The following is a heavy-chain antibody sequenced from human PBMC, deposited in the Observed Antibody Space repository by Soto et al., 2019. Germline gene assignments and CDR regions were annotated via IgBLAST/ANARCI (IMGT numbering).Heavy chain of an antibody. CDR3: AIRASYYDSSGYFDY. CDR2: IYYSGST. J-gene: IGHJ4*02. V-gene: IGHV4-59*12. Sequence: SETLSLTCTFSGGSISSYYWSWVRQPPGKGLGGIGYIYYSGSTNYNPSLKRRVTISVDPSKNQFTLKLSSVTAQDTAVYYCAIRASYYDSSGYFDYWGQGTLVTVSS. CDR1: GGSISSYY. D-gene: IGHD3-22*01.